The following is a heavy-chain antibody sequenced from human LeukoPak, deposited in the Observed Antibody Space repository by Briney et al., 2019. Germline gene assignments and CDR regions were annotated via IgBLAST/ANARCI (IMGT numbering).Heavy chain of an antibody. V-gene: IGHV4-39*07. CDR3: ARDVGFVVVVTAIRWFDP. Sequence: SETLSLTCTVSGGSISSSSYYWGWIRQPPGKGLEWIVSIYYSGSTYYNPSLKSRVTISVDTSKNQFSLKLSSVTAADTAVYYCARDVGFVVVVTAIRWFDPWGQGTLVTVSS. CDR1: GGSISSSSYY. D-gene: IGHD2-21*02. CDR2: IYYSGST. J-gene: IGHJ5*02.